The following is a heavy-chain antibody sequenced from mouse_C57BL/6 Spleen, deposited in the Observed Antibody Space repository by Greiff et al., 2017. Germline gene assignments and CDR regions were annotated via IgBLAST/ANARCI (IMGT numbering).Heavy chain of an antibody. CDR1: GYTFTGYW. D-gene: IGHD1-1*01. CDR3: ARKGRTTVVARYAMDY. V-gene: IGHV1-9*01. Sequence: QVQLKESGAELMKPGASVKLSCKATGYTFTGYWIEWVKQRPGHGLEWIGEILPGSGSTNYNEKFKGKATFTADTSSNTAYMQLSSLTTEDSAIYYCARKGRTTVVARYAMDYWGQGTSVTVSS. CDR2: ILPGSGST. J-gene: IGHJ4*01.